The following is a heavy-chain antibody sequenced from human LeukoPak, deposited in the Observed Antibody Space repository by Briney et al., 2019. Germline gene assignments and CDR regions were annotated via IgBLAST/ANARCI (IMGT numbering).Heavy chain of an antibody. J-gene: IGHJ6*02. D-gene: IGHD3-22*01. CDR2: INHSGST. V-gene: IGHV4-34*01. CDR1: GGSFSGYY. CDR3: ARVPLHHYYDSSGYFWSDYYYYGMDV. Sequence: SETLSLTCAVYGGSFSGYYWSWIRQPPGKGLEWIGEINHSGSTNYNPPLKSRVTISVDTSKNQFSLKLSSVTAADTAVYYCARVPLHHYYDSSGYFWSDYYYYGMDVWGQGTTVTVSS.